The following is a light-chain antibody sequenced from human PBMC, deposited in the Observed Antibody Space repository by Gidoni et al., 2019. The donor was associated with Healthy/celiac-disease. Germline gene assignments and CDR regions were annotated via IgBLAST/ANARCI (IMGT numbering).Light chain of an antibody. Sequence: IVLTPSPGPLSLSPGESATLSCRASQSGSSSYLAWYQQKPGQAPRLIIYGASSRATGIPDRFSGSGSGTDFTLTISRLEPEDFAGYYCQQYGSSPLTCGGGTKVEIK. V-gene: IGKV3-20*01. CDR2: GAS. CDR1: QSGSSSY. J-gene: IGKJ4*01. CDR3: QQYGSSPLT.